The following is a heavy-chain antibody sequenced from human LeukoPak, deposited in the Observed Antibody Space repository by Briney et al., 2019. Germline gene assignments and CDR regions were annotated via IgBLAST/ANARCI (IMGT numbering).Heavy chain of an antibody. D-gene: IGHD2-2*01. Sequence: SETLSLTCTVSGGSISSSSYYWGWIRQPPGKGLEWIGSIYYSGSTYYNPSLKSRVTISVDTHKNPFSLKLSSVTAADTAVYYCARQLGYCSSTSCYADKVDYWGQGTLVTVSS. J-gene: IGHJ4*02. CDR1: GGSISSSSYY. CDR2: IYYSGST. CDR3: ARQLGYCSSTSCYADKVDY. V-gene: IGHV4-39*01.